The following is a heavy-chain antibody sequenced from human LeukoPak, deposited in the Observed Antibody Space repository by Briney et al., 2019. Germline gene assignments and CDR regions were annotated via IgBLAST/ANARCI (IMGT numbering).Heavy chain of an antibody. J-gene: IGHJ4*02. CDR2: ISAYNGNT. CDR3: ARDSGSPYDFWSGYWPYFDY. D-gene: IGHD3-3*01. Sequence: ASVEVSCKASGYTFTSYGISWVRQAPGQGLEWMGWISAYNGNTNYAQKLQGRVTMTTDTSTSTAYMELRSLRSDDTAVYYCARDSGSPYDFWSGYWPYFDYWGQGTLVTVSS. V-gene: IGHV1-18*01. CDR1: GYTFTSYG.